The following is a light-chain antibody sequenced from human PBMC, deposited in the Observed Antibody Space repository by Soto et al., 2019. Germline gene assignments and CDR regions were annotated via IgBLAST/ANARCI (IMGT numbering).Light chain of an antibody. CDR1: SSNIGSNT. Sequence: QYVLTQPPSASGTPGQRVTISCSGSSSNIGSNTVNWYQQLPGTAPKLLIYNNNQRPSGVPDRFSGSKSGTSASLAISGLQSEDAADYYCAAWDDSLNGLVFGTGTKLTVL. V-gene: IGLV1-44*01. CDR2: NNN. CDR3: AAWDDSLNGLV. J-gene: IGLJ1*01.